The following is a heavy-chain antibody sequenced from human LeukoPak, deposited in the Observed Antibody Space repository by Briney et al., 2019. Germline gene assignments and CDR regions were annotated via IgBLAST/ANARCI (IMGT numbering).Heavy chain of an antibody. CDR1: GFTFSSYW. CDR3: ARDVAYYYESSGYYSLGFDI. J-gene: IGHJ3*02. Sequence: GGSLRLSCVASGFTFSSYWMGWVRQAPGKGLEWVANIQQDGSEIFYVDSVRGRFTISRDNAKNSLYLQMNTLRAEDTAVYYCARDVAYYYESSGYYSLGFDIWGQGTMVTVSS. CDR2: IQQDGSEI. D-gene: IGHD3-22*01. V-gene: IGHV3-7*01.